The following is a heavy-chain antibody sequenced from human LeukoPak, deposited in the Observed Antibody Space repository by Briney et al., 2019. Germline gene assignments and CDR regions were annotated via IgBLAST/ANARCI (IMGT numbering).Heavy chain of an antibody. D-gene: IGHD4-17*01. CDR2: IYSGGST. V-gene: IGHV3-66*01. CDR1: GFTVSSNY. Sequence: GGSLRLSCAASGFTVSSNYMSWVRQAPGKGLEWVSVIYSGGSTYYADSVKGRFTISRDNSKKTLYLQMNSLRAEDTAVYYCARGGTVTTATTDAFDIWGQGTMVTVSS. CDR3: ARGGTVTTATTDAFDI. J-gene: IGHJ3*02.